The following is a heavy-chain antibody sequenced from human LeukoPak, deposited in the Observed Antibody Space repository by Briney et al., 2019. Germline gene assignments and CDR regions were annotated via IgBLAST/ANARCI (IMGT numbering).Heavy chain of an antibody. CDR1: GFTFSSYA. Sequence: GGSLRLSCAASGFTFSSYAMHWVRQAPGKGLEWVAVISYDGSDKYYADSVKGRFTISRDNSKNTLYLQMNSLRAEDTAVYYCARGMVPRGFVAPTGPHYYYYYYGMDVWGQGTTVTVSS. V-gene: IGHV3-30-3*01. J-gene: IGHJ6*02. CDR2: ISYDGSDK. CDR3: ARGMVPRGFVAPTGPHYYYYYYGMDV. D-gene: IGHD2-15*01.